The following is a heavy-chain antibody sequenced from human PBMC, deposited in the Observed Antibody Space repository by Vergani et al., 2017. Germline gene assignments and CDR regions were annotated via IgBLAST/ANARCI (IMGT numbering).Heavy chain of an antibody. Sequence: QVQLQESGPGLVKPSQTLSLTCSVSGDSISSGGYYWNWIRQHPGKGLEWIGYIYSTGSTHHNPSLRRRINMSVDTSKNQFSLKLNSVTAADTAMYYCARIGGYDEGDAFRIGYFDSWGPGILVTVSS. V-gene: IGHV4-31*03. CDR1: GDSISSGGYY. J-gene: IGHJ4*02. D-gene: IGHD3-22*01. CDR2: IYSTGST. CDR3: ARIGGYDEGDAFRIGYFDS.